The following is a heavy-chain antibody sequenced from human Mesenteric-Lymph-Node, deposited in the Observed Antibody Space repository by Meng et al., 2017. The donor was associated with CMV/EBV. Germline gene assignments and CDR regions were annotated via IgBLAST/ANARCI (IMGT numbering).Heavy chain of an antibody. J-gene: IGHJ1*01. V-gene: IGHV3-23*01. CDR2: ISGSGGST. CDR3: AKSRGGDLVTIFGVVIINGYFQH. Sequence: GESLKISCAASGFTFSSYAMSWVRQAPGKGLEWVSAISGSGGSTYYADSVKGRFTISRDNSKNTLYLQMNSLRAEDTAVYYCAKSRGGDLVTIFGVVIINGYFQHWGQGTLVTVSS. CDR1: GFTFSSYA. D-gene: IGHD3-3*01.